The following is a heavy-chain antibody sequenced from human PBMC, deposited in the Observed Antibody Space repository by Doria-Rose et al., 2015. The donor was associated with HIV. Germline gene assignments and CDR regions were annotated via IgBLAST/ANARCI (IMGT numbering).Heavy chain of an antibody. D-gene: IGHD6-13*01. J-gene: IGHJ4*02. Sequence: QVQLVQSGPVLVKPTETLTLTCTASGVSLSSPGMGVSWIRQPPGKALEWLANISSDDERSYKTSLKSSLTISRGASKSQVVLTMTDMDPVDTATYYCARIKSSRWYHKYYFDFWGQGTLVIGSA. CDR2: ISSDDER. V-gene: IGHV2-26*01. CDR1: GVSLSSPGMG. CDR3: ARIKSSRWYHKYYFDF.